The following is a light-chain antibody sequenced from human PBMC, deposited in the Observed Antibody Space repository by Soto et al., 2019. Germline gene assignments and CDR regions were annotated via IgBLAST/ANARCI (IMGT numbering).Light chain of an antibody. CDR2: KVS. V-gene: IGKV2-30*02. Sequence: DVVMTQSPLSXPVTLGQPGSLSCRSTQSLVHSDGIAYFSWFQQRPGRSPRXIIYKVSNRDSGVPARFSGSGSGTDFALKISRVEAEDVGVYYCMQGTHWPITLGQGTRLEIK. CDR1: QSLVHSDGIAY. CDR3: MQGTHWPIT. J-gene: IGKJ5*01.